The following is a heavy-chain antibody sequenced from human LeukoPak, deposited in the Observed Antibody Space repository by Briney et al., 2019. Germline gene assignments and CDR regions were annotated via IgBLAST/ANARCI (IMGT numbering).Heavy chain of an antibody. Sequence: SETLSLTCAVYGGSFSGYYWSWIRQPPGKGLEWIGEINHSGSTNYNPSLKSRVTISVDTSKNQFSLKLSSVTAADTAVYYCASGVSLITMVRGVMYYCYYGMEVWGQGNTVPVSS. D-gene: IGHD3-10*01. J-gene: IGHJ6*02. CDR2: INHSGST. V-gene: IGHV4-34*01. CDR1: GGSFSGYY. CDR3: ASGVSLITMVRGVMYYCYYGMEV.